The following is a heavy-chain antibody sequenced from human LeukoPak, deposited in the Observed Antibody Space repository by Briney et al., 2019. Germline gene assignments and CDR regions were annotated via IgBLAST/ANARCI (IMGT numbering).Heavy chain of an antibody. CDR2: IYHSGST. V-gene: IGHV4-38-2*02. CDR1: GYSISSGYY. Sequence: SETLSLTCTVSGYSISSGYYWGWIRQPPGKGLEWIGSIYHSGSTYYNPSLKSRVTISVDTSKNQFSLKLSSVTAADTAVYYCARVIYMAAADYWGQGTLVTVSS. D-gene: IGHD6-13*01. J-gene: IGHJ4*02. CDR3: ARVIYMAAADY.